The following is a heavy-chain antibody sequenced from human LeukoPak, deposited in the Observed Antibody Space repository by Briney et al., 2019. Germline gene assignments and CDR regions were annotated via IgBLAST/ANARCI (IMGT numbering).Heavy chain of an antibody. J-gene: IGHJ3*02. CDR1: GFTFGDYA. CDR2: IRSKAYGGTT. D-gene: IGHD6-13*01. Sequence: GGSPRLSCTASGFTFGDYAMSWVRQAPGKGLEWVSFIRSKAYGGTTEYAASVKGRFTISRDDSKSIAYLQMNSLKTEDTAVYYCTRLGIYDAFDIWGQGTMVTVSS. V-gene: IGHV3-49*04. CDR3: TRLGIYDAFDI.